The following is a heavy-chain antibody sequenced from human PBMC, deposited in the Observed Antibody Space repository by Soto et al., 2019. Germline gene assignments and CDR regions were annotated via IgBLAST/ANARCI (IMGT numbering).Heavy chain of an antibody. Sequence: GESLKVSCKGAGYSFTSYWIGWVRQMPGKGLEWMGIIYPGDSDTRYSPSFQGQVTISADKSISTAYLQWSSLKASDTAMYYCARHLPYSSSLYGMDVWGQGTTVTVSS. D-gene: IGHD6-13*01. V-gene: IGHV5-51*01. J-gene: IGHJ6*02. CDR3: ARHLPYSSSLYGMDV. CDR2: IYPGDSDT. CDR1: GYSFTSYW.